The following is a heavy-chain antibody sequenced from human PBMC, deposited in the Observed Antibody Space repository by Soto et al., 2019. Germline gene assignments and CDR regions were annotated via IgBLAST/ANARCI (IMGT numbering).Heavy chain of an antibody. CDR3: ARDRFFDSYSFDY. Sequence: QVQLVESGGGVVQPGRSLSLSCSSSGFTFTAFAIHWVRQAPGKGLEWVAIISYDGGDTHYADSVKGRLTISRDHSKNTVYLQMNRLRPEDTAVYYCARDRFFDSYSFDYWGQGTLVTVSS. V-gene: IGHV3-30-3*01. D-gene: IGHD3-9*01. J-gene: IGHJ4*02. CDR2: ISYDGGDT. CDR1: GFTFTAFA.